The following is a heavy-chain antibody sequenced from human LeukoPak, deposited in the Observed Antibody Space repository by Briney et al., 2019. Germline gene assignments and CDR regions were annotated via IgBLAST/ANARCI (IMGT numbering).Heavy chain of an antibody. CDR3: ARHGSVRSPLGH. J-gene: IGHJ4*02. CDR1: GGSISSYY. Sequence: SETLSLTCTVSGGSISSYYWSWIRQPPGKGQEWIGYIYATGSTNYNPSLKSRVTISVDTSKNQFSLNLRSVTAADTAVYYCARHGSVRSPLGHWGQGTLVTVSS. CDR2: IYATGST. D-gene: IGHD3-10*01. V-gene: IGHV4-4*09.